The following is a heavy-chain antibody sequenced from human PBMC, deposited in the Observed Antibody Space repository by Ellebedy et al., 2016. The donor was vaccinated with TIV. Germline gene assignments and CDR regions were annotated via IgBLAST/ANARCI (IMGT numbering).Heavy chain of an antibody. CDR1: GFNLDTYS. V-gene: IGHV3-48*04. CDR3: ARDMGWGNERINDAFDI. Sequence: GGSLRLSCAASGFNLDTYSMNWVRQAPGKGLEWLSYISHSSITIHYADSVRGRFTVSRDNTKNSVYLQMNSLRAEDTSLYYCARDMGWGNERINDAFDIWGQGTMVTVSS. CDR2: ISHSSITI. J-gene: IGHJ3*02. D-gene: IGHD7-27*01.